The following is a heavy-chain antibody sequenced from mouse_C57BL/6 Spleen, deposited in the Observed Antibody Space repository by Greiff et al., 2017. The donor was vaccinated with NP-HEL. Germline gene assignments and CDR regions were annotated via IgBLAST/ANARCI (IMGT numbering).Heavy chain of an antibody. CDR3: ARSLTGTSWFAY. D-gene: IGHD4-1*01. Sequence: EVKVVESGGGLVQPGGSLSLSCAASGFTFTDYYMSWVRQPPGKALEWLGFIRNKANGYTTEYSASVKGRFTISRDNSQSILYLQMNALRAEDSATYYCARSLTGTSWFAYWGQGTLVTVSA. CDR1: GFTFTDYY. J-gene: IGHJ3*01. V-gene: IGHV7-3*01. CDR2: IRNKANGYTT.